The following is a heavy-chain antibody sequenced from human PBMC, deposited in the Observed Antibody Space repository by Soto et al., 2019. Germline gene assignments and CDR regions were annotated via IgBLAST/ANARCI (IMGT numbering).Heavy chain of an antibody. J-gene: IGHJ5*02. Sequence: SETLSLTCAVSSGSISSNWLSWVRQPPGKGLEWIGEIYHSGSTNYNPSLNSRVTISVDKSKNHFSLDLSSVTAADTAVYYCSSQTYSYAWHHWGQGTQVTVSS. CDR3: SSQTYSYAWHH. D-gene: IGHD5-18*01. CDR2: IYHSGST. CDR1: SGSISSNW. V-gene: IGHV4-4*02.